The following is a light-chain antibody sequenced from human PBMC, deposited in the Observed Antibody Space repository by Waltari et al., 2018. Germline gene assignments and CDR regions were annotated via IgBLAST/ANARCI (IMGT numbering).Light chain of an antibody. V-gene: IGKV3-20*01. CDR3: QHYVSLPVT. Sequence: EVVLTQSPGTLSLSPGARDTLSCRASQRVSGALAWYQQNPGQAPRLLIYGASNRATGIPDRFSGSGSGTDFSLIISRLEPEDFAVYYCQHYVSLPVTFGQGTKVEIK. CDR1: QRVSGA. CDR2: GAS. J-gene: IGKJ1*01.